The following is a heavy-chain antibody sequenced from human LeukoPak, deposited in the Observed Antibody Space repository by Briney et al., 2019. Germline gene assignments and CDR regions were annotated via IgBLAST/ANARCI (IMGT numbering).Heavy chain of an antibody. CDR3: ARVAGYGSGSLFAWDYFDY. Sequence: GGSLRLSCAASGFTFSSYGMHWVRQAPGKGLEWVAFIRYDGSNKYYADSVKGRFTISRDNSKNTLYLQMNSLRAEDTAVYYCARVAGYGSGSLFAWDYFDYWGQGTLVTVSS. CDR1: GFTFSSYG. V-gene: IGHV3-30*02. J-gene: IGHJ4*02. D-gene: IGHD3-10*01. CDR2: IRYDGSNK.